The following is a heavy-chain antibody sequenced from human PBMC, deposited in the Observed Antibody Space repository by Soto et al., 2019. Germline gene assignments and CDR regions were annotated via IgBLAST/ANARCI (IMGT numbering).Heavy chain of an antibody. J-gene: IGHJ5*02. D-gene: IGHD6-19*01. CDR2: ISAYNGNT. V-gene: IGHV1-18*04. CDR3: ARVGHQWLLPPQNWFDP. Sequence: GASVKVSCKASGYTFTSYGISWLRQAPGQGLEWMGWISAYNGNTNYAQKLQGRVTMTTDTSTSTAYMELRSLRSDDTAVYYCARVGHQWLLPPQNWFDPWGQGTLVTVSS. CDR1: GYTFTSYG.